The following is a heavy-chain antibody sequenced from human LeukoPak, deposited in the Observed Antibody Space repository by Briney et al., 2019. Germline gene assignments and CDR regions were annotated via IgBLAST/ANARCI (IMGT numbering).Heavy chain of an antibody. D-gene: IGHD3-22*01. J-gene: IGHJ4*02. CDR2: INPSGGST. Sequence: GASVEVSCKASGYSFTSFYMYWVRQAPGQGLEWMGIINPSGGSTSYAQKFQGRLTMTRDTSTSTVYMELSSLRSEDTAVYYCARGAGYYDSSASIDYWGQGTLVTVSS. CDR3: ARGAGYYDSSASIDY. V-gene: IGHV1-46*01. CDR1: GYSFTSFY.